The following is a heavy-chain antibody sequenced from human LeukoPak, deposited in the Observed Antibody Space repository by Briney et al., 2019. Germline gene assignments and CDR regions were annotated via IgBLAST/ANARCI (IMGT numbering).Heavy chain of an antibody. V-gene: IGHV4-59*12. J-gene: IGHJ3*02. D-gene: IGHD3-22*01. CDR3: ARAYYDSSGYYWEWGAFDI. CDR2: IYYSGST. Sequence: SETLSLTCTVSGGSISSYYWSWIRQPPGKGLEWIGYIYYSGSTNYNPSLKSRVTISVDRSKNQFSLKLSSVTAADTAVYYCARAYYDSSGYYWEWGAFDIWGQGTMVTVSS. CDR1: GGSISSYY.